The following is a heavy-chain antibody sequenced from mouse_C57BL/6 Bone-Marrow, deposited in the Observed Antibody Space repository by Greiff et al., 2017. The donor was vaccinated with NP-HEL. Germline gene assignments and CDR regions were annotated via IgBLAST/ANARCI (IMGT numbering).Heavy chain of an antibody. CDR3: ARPLYYGSSYWYFDV. D-gene: IGHD1-1*01. J-gene: IGHJ1*03. CDR1: GYAFSSSW. CDR2: LYPGDGDT. V-gene: IGHV1-82*01. Sequence: VQLQESGPELVKPGASVKISCKASGYAFSSSWMNWVKQRPGKGLEWIGRLYPGDGDTNYNGKFKGKATLTADKSSSTAYMQLSSLTSEDSAVYFCARPLYYGSSYWYFDVWGTGTTVTVSS.